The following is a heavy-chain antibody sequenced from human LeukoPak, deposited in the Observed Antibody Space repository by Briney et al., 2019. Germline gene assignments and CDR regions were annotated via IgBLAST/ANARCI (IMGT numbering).Heavy chain of an antibody. D-gene: IGHD2-15*01. J-gene: IGHJ6*02. V-gene: IGHV1-69*04. Sequence: SVKVSCKASGGTFSSYAISWVRQAPGQGREWMGRIIPILGIANYAQKFQGRVTITADKSTSTAYMELSSLRSEDTAVYYCASPVVYYYYGMDVWGQGTTVTVSS. CDR1: GGTFSSYA. CDR2: IIPILGIA. CDR3: ASPVVYYYYGMDV.